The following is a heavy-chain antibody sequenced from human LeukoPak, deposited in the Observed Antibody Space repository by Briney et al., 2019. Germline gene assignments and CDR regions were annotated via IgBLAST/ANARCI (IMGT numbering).Heavy chain of an antibody. CDR3: ARGVPSWDIVVVPAASPYMDV. J-gene: IGHJ6*03. CDR2: ISSSSSYI. CDR1: GFTFSSYS. V-gene: IGHV3-21*01. Sequence: GGSLRLSCAASGFTFSSYSMNWVRQAPGKGLEWVSSISSSSSYICYADSVKGRFTISRDNAKNSLYLQMNSLRAEDTAVYYCARGVPSWDIVVVPAASPYMDVWGKGTTVTVSS. D-gene: IGHD2-2*01.